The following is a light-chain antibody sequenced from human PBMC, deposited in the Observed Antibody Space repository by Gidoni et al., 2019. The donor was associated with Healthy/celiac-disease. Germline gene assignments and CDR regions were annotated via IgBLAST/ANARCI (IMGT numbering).Light chain of an antibody. CDR3: QQSYSTPPLT. Sequence: IQLTQSPSSLSASVGDRVTITCRASQSISSYLNWYQQKPGKAPKLRISAASSLQSGVPSRFSGSGSGTDFTLTISSLQPEDFATYYCQQSYSTPPLTFGGGTKVEIK. CDR2: AAS. V-gene: IGKV1-39*01. CDR1: QSISSY. J-gene: IGKJ4*01.